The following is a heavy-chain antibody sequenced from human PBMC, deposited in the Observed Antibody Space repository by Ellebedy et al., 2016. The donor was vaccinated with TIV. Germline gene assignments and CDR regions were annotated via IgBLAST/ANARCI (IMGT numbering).Heavy chain of an antibody. CDR3: ATREWVDPMDV. J-gene: IGHJ6*02. CDR1: GYSFTRYF. D-gene: IGHD3-3*01. Sequence: ASVKVSCXASGYSFTRYFTHWVRQAPGQRPEWMGWINVGGGDTAYSKKLQGRVTITTDTSASTAYMELSSLRSEDTAVYYCATREWVDPMDVWGQGTMVTVSS. CDR2: INVGGGDT. V-gene: IGHV1-3*01.